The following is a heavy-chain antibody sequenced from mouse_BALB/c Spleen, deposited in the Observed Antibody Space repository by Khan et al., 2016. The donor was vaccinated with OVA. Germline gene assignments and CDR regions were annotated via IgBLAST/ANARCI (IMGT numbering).Heavy chain of an antibody. CDR1: GFSLTSYA. V-gene: IGHV2-6-2*01. CDR2: IWSDGST. CDR3: ARHQFPLSMDS. J-gene: IGHJ4*01. Sequence: QVQLQQSGPDLVAPSQSLSITCTVSGFSLTSYAIHWVRQPPGKGLEWLVVIWSDGSTTYNSALKSRLSISKDNSKSQVFLKINSLQTDDTAMYYCARHQFPLSMDSWGQGTSVTVAS.